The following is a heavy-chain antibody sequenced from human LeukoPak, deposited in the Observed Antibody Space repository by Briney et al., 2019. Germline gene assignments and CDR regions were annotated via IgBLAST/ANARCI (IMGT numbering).Heavy chain of an antibody. CDR2: ISGSGGST. D-gene: IGHD6-13*01. CDR1: GFTFSSYA. Sequence: GGSLRLSCAASGFTFSSYAMSWVRQAPGKGLEWVSAISGSGGSTYYADSVKDRFTISRDNSQNTLYLQMNSLRGDDTAVYYCARGHWTLGFDSTRWYWIDYWGQGTLVAVSS. CDR3: ARGHWTLGFDSTRWYWIDY. V-gene: IGHV3-23*01. J-gene: IGHJ4*02.